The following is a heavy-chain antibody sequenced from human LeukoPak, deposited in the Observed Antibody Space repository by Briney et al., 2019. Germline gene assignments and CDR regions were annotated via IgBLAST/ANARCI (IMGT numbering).Heavy chain of an antibody. CDR2: ISAYNGNT. Sequence: WASVKVSCKASGYTFTSYYMHWVRQAPGQGLEWMGWISAYNGNTNYAQKLQGRVTMTTDTSTSTAYMELRSLRSDDTAVYYCARVEGGSGWLGEDYWGQGTLVTVSS. J-gene: IGHJ4*02. CDR3: ARVEGGSGWLGEDY. CDR1: GYTFTSYY. V-gene: IGHV1-18*04. D-gene: IGHD6-19*01.